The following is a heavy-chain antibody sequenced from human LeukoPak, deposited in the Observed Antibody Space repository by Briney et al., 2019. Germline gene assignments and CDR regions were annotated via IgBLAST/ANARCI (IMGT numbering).Heavy chain of an antibody. D-gene: IGHD4-17*01. CDR2: IYNSVST. CDR3: ARNTPTEGWFDS. CDR1: DYSITSGDY. Sequence: PSETLSLTCVVSDYSITSGDYWAWIRQPPGKGLVWIGSIYNSVSTSYNPSLKSRVTMSVDPSKNQFSLNLRSVTAADTAVYFCARNTPTEGWFDSWGRGTLVTVSS. J-gene: IGHJ5*01. V-gene: IGHV4-38-2*01.